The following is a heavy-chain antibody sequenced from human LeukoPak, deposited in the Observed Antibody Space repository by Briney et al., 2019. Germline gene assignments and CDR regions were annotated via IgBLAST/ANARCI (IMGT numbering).Heavy chain of an antibody. J-gene: IGHJ4*02. V-gene: IGHV4-38-2*02. Sequence: SETLSLTCTVSGYSISSGYYWGWIRQPPGKGLEWIGSIFRSGTTYYNPSLRSRVTISVDTSKNQFSLKLSSVTAADTAVYYCARDRMATGNWGQGTLVTVSS. D-gene: IGHD5-24*01. CDR1: GYSISSGYY. CDR2: IFRSGTT. CDR3: ARDRMATGN.